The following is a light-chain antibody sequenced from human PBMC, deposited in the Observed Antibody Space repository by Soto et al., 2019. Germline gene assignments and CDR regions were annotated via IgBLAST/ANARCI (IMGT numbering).Light chain of an antibody. CDR2: AAS. CDR3: QQSYSTPKYT. CDR1: QSISSY. Sequence: DIQMTQSPSSLSASVGDRVTITCRASQSISSYLNWYQQKPGKAPKLLIYAASSLQSGVPSRFSGSGSGTDVTLTIISLQPEDFATYYCQQSYSTPKYTFGQGTKLEIK. V-gene: IGKV1-39*01. J-gene: IGKJ2*01.